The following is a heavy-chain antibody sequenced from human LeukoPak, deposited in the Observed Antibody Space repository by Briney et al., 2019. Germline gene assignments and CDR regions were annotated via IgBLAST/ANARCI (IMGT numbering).Heavy chain of an antibody. V-gene: IGHV3-30-3*01. CDR3: ARSYYYDSSGYYYVPGDAFDI. CDR1: GFTFSTYA. CDR2: ISYDGNNK. J-gene: IGHJ3*02. Sequence: SGGSLRLSCAASGFTFSTYAMHWVRQAPGKGLEWVAVISYDGNNKYYPDSVKGRFTISRDNSKKTVYLQMNSLRAEDTAVYYCARSYYYDSSGYYYVPGDAFDIWGQGTMVTVSS. D-gene: IGHD3-22*01.